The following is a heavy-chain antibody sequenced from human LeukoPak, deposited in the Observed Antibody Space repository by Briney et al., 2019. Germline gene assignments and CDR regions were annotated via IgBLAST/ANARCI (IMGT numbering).Heavy chain of an antibody. CDR2: IYTSGST. Sequence: SETLSLTCTVSGGSISSYYWSWIRQPPGKGLEWIGRIYTSGSTNYNPSLKSRVTISVDTSKNQFSLKLSSVTAADTAVYYCARESVLLWFGEFPGGMDVWGQGTTVTVSS. D-gene: IGHD3-10*01. CDR3: ARESVLLWFGEFPGGMDV. V-gene: IGHV4-4*08. CDR1: GGSISSYY. J-gene: IGHJ6*02.